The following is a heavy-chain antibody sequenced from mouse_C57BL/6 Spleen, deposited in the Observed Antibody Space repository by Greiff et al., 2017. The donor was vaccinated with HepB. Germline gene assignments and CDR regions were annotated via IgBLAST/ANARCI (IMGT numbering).Heavy chain of an antibody. CDR2: ISYDGSN. V-gene: IGHV3-6*01. J-gene: IGHJ3*01. CDR3: ARGLGTGFAY. D-gene: IGHD4-1*01. Sequence: QSGPGLVKPSQSLSLTCSVTGYSITSGYYWNWIRQFPGNKLEWMGYISYDGSNNYNPSLKNRISITRDTSKNQFFLKLNSVTTEDTATYYCARGLGTGFAYWGQGTLVTVSA. CDR1: GYSITSGYY.